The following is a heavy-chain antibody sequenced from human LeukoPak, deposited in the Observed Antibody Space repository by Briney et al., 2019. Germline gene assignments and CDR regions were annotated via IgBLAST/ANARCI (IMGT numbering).Heavy chain of an antibody. CDR3: AKDTIVGYDFWSGYFAY. J-gene: IGHJ4*02. V-gene: IGHV3-43*02. CDR2: ISGDGGST. D-gene: IGHD3-3*01. CDR1: GFTFDDYA. Sequence: GGSLRLSCAASGFTFDDYAMHWVRQAPGKGLEWVSLISGDGGSTYYADSVKGRFTISRDNSKNSLYLQMNNLRTEDTALYYCAKDTIVGYDFWSGYFAYWGQGTLVTVSS.